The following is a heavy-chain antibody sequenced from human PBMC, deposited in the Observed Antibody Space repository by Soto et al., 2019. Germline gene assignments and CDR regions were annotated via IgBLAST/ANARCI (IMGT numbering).Heavy chain of an antibody. Sequence: GASVKVSCKTSGYTFTNYDLSWVRQAPGQGLELMGWINTYNGNTYYAQNLQGRVTMTTDTSTTTAYMELRSLTDDDTAVYYCARVVSHYDSGWPPTDYWGQGTQVTVSS. J-gene: IGHJ4*02. V-gene: IGHV1-18*01. CDR1: GYTFTNYD. CDR2: INTYNGNT. CDR3: ARVVSHYDSGWPPTDY. D-gene: IGHD6-19*01.